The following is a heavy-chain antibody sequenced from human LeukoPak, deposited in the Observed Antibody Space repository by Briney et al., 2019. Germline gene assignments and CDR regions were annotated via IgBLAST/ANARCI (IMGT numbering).Heavy chain of an antibody. CDR3: AREQQLVPIFDY. CDR1: GGTFSSYA. J-gene: IGHJ4*02. V-gene: IGHV1-69*05. CDR2: IIPIFGTA. Sequence: ASVKVSCKASGGTFSSYAISWVRQAPGQGIEWLGGIIPIFGTANYAQKFQGRVTITTDESTSTAYMELSSLRSEDTAVYYCAREQQLVPIFDYWGQGTLVTVSS. D-gene: IGHD6-13*01.